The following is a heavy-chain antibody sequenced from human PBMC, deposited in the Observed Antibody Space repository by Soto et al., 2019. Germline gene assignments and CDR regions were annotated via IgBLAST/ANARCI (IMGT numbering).Heavy chain of an antibody. CDR1: GYSFTSYW. CDR2: IDPSDSYT. V-gene: IGHV5-10-1*01. D-gene: IGHD3-9*01. CDR3: ARNPLTSRNAFDI. J-gene: IGHJ3*02. Sequence: PGESLKISCKGSGYSFTSYWISWVRQMPGKGLEWMGRIDPSDSYTNYSPSFQGHVTISADKSISTAYLQWSSLKSSDTAMYYGARNPLTSRNAFDIWGRGRMVTVSS.